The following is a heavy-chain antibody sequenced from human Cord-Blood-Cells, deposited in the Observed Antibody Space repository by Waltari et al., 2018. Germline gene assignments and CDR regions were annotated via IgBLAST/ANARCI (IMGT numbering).Heavy chain of an antibody. J-gene: IGHJ4*02. CDR1: GYNFPSYY. CDR3: ATMSDY. CDR2: INPSGGST. Sequence: QGQLCQSAAAVEKPGASGKDSGKAIGYNFPSYYMHWVRPAPGQGLEWMGIINPSGGSTSYAQKFQGRVTMTRDTSTSTVYMELSSLRSEDTAVYYCATMSDYWGQGTLVTVSS. V-gene: IGHV1-46*01.